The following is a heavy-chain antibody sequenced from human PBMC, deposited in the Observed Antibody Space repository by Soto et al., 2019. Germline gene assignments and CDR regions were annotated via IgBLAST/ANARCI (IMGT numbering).Heavy chain of an antibody. CDR1: GGSFSGYY. CDR2: INHSGST. CDR3: ASGNLGYPAEADY. D-gene: IGHD5-12*01. J-gene: IGHJ4*02. V-gene: IGHV4-34*01. Sequence: QVQLQQWGAGLLKPSETLSLTCAVYGGSFSGYYWSWIRQPPGEGLEWIGEINHSGSTNYNPSLKSRVTISXDXXKNQFSLKLSSVTAEDTAVYYCASGNLGYPAEADYWGQGTLVTVSS.